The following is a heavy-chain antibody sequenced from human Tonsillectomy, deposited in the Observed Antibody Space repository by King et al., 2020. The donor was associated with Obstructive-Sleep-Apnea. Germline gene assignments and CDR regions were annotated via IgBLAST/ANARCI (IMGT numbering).Heavy chain of an antibody. Sequence: VQLVESGGAVVQPGGSLRLSCAASGFTFDDHTMHWVRQAPGKGLEWVSLMSWDGGSIHFADSVKGRFTISRDNSKNSLYLPMNSLRTADTALYYCAKALDAAGGFDYWGQGTLVTVSS. D-gene: IGHD6-13*01. CDR2: MSWDGGSI. CDR1: GFTFDDHT. CDR3: AKALDAAGGFDY. J-gene: IGHJ4*02. V-gene: IGHV3-43*01.